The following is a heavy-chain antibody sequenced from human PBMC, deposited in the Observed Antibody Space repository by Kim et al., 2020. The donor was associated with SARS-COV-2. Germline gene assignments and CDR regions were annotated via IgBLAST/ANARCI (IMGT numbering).Heavy chain of an antibody. CDR3: ASGSWIAPYCMYV. CDR2: ISSSGSTI. V-gene: IGHV3-11*04. Sequence: GGSLRLSCAASGFTFSDSSMSWIRQAPGKGLEWVSYISSSGSTIYYADSVKGRFTISGDNAKNSPNPQMNSQRAEDTAAYYCASGSWIAPYCMYVCGDGT. J-gene: IGHJ6*02. D-gene: IGHD1-26*01. CDR1: GFTFSDSS.